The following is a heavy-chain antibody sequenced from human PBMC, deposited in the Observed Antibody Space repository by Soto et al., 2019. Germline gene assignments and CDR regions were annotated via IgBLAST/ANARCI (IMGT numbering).Heavy chain of an antibody. Sequence: QVQLVQSGTEVKKPGSSVKVSCKTSGGTFSSFPIAWVRQAPGQGLEWVGGIIPVLGAPSYAQTFQGRVTITGDESTSAAYLELSSLRSDDTAVYFCARDRHYENHTFYYLKYYFDYWGQGTLVTVSS. CDR1: GGTFSSFP. CDR2: IIPVLGAP. D-gene: IGHD3-22*01. V-gene: IGHV1-69*01. J-gene: IGHJ4*02. CDR3: ARDRHYENHTFYYLKYYFDY.